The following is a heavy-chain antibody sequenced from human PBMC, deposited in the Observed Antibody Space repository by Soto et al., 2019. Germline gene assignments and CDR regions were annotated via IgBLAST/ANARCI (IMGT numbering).Heavy chain of an antibody. D-gene: IGHD4-17*01. CDR3: ANEIRPNDH. CDR1: GLPFSSHA. CDR2: IIISGGNT. Sequence: EVQLLESGGGLVQPGGSLRLSCAASGLPFSSHAMSWVRQAPGKGLEWVSSIIISGGNTYYADSVRGRFTISRDNSKNTLYLHMNSLAAEDTAIYYCANEIRPNDHWGQGTLVTVSS. J-gene: IGHJ4*02. V-gene: IGHV3-23*01.